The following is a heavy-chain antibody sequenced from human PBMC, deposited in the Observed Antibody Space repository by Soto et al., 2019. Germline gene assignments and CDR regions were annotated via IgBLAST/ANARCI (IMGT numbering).Heavy chain of an antibody. J-gene: IGHJ4*02. CDR2: IIPIFGTA. CDR3: AIRDVDTAQGPNDY. Sequence: SVKVSCKASGGTFSSYAISWVRQAPGQGLEWMGGIIPIFGTANYAQKFQGRVTITADESTSTAYMELSSLRSEDTAVYYCAIRDVDTAQGPNDYWGQGTLVTVS. V-gene: IGHV1-69*13. CDR1: GGTFSSYA. D-gene: IGHD5-18*01.